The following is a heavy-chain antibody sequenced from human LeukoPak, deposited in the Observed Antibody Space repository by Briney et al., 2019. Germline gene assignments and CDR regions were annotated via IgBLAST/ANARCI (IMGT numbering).Heavy chain of an antibody. V-gene: IGHV1-18*01. D-gene: IGHD6-19*01. CDR3: ARAGGWARGDYKADAFDI. Sequence: ASVKVSCKASGYIFTNFGISWVRQAPGQGLECMGWISVYKGDTNYAQILQDRVTMTTDTSTSTAYMELRSLRSDDTAVYYCARAGGWARGDYKADAFDIWGQGTMVTVSS. J-gene: IGHJ3*02. CDR1: GYIFTNFG. CDR2: ISVYKGDT.